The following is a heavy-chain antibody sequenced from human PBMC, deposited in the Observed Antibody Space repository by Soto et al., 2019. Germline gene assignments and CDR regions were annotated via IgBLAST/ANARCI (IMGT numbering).Heavy chain of an antibody. CDR2: ISYDGSNK. V-gene: IGHV3-30-3*01. CDR3: ARPLDGTGTPTPYYYGMDV. CDR1: GFTFSSYA. D-gene: IGHD1-1*01. J-gene: IGHJ6*02. Sequence: GGSLRLSCAASGFTFSSYAMHWVRQAPGKGLELVAVISYDGSNKYYADSVKGRFTISRDNSKNTLYLQMNSLRAEDTAVYYCARPLDGTGTPTPYYYGMDVWGQGTTVTVSS.